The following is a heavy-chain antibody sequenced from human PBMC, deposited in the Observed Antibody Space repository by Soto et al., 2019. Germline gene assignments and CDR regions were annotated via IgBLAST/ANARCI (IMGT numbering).Heavy chain of an antibody. CDR3: ARETFQVDYYYMDV. J-gene: IGHJ6*03. CDR2: IWYDGSNK. V-gene: IGHV3-33*01. Sequence: GGSLRLSCAASGFTFSSYGMHWVRQAPGKGLEWVAVIWYDGSNKYYADSVKGRFTISRDNSKNTLYLQMNSLRAEDTAVYYCARETFQVDYYYMDVWGKGTTVTVSS. CDR1: GFTFSSYG.